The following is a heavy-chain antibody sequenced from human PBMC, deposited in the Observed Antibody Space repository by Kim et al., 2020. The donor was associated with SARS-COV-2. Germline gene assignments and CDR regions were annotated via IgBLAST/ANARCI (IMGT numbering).Heavy chain of an antibody. CDR3: APPFSISACLYT. D-gene: IGHD6-6*01. CDR2: INHSGST. J-gene: IGHJ5*01. Sequence: SETLSLTCAVYGGSFSGYYWSWIRQPPGKGLEWIGEINHSGSTNYNPSLKSRVTISVDTSKNQFSLKLSSVTAADTAVYYCAPPFSISACLYTWGQGTLVTVSS. CDR1: GGSFSGYY. V-gene: IGHV4-34*01.